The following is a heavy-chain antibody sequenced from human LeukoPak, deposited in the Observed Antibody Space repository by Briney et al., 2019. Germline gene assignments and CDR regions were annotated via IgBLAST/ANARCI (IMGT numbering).Heavy chain of an antibody. V-gene: IGHV4-34*01. CDR1: GGSFSGYY. CDR2: INHSGST. D-gene: IGHD4-17*01. CDR3: ASFKRTTVTKGAFDI. Sequence: SETLSLTCAVYGGSFSGYYWSWIRQPPGKGLEWIGEINHSGSTNYNPSLKSRVTISVDTSKNQFSLKLSSVTAVDTAVYYCASFKRTTVTKGAFDIWGQGTMVTVSS. J-gene: IGHJ3*02.